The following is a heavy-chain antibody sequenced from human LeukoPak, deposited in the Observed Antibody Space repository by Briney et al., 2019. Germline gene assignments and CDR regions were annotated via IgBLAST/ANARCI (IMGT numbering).Heavy chain of an antibody. D-gene: IGHD3-10*01. J-gene: IGHJ4*03. CDR1: GGSISSYY. Sequence: PSETLSLTCTVSGGSISSYYWSWIRQPAGKGLEWIGRIYTSGSTNYNPSLKSPVTMSVDTSKNQFTLKLSSVTAADTAVYYCARVVSDGSVSYYPDCWGHGTLVPVSS. CDR2: IYTSGST. CDR3: ARVVSDGSVSYYPDC. V-gene: IGHV4-4*07.